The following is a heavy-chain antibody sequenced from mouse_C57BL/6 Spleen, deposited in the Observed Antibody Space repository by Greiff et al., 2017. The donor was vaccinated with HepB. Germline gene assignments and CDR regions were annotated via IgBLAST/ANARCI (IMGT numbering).Heavy chain of an antibody. CDR3: ARGGYYYGSSYGYWYFDV. V-gene: IGHV1-61*01. D-gene: IGHD1-1*01. J-gene: IGHJ1*03. Sequence: QVHVKQPGAELVRPGSSVKLSCKASGYTFTSYWMDWVKQRPGQGLEWIGNIYPSDSETHYNQKFKDKATLTVDKSSSTAYMQLSSLTSEDSAVYYCARGGYYYGSSYGYWYFDVWGTGTTVTVSS. CDR1: GYTFTSYW. CDR2: IYPSDSET.